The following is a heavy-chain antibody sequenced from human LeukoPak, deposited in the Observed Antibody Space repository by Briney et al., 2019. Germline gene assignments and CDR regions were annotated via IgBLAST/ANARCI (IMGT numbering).Heavy chain of an antibody. D-gene: IGHD2-21*01. Sequence: PGGSLRLSCAASGFTFSSYGMHWVRQAPGKGQERVAFIRYDGSNKYYADSVKGRFTISRDNSKNTLYLQMNSLRAEDTAVYYCAKDSLTYCGGDCPPDAFDIWGQGTMVTVSS. CDR3: AKDSLTYCGGDCPPDAFDI. V-gene: IGHV3-30*02. CDR1: GFTFSSYG. CDR2: IRYDGSNK. J-gene: IGHJ3*02.